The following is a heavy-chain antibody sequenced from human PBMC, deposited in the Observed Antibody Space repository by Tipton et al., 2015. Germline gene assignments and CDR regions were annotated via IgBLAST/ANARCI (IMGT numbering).Heavy chain of an antibody. CDR3: ACQDYDSLTRDYQTVDY. Sequence: TLSLTCTVSGVSVNSYYWGWIRQPPGKGLEWIGHTHYTGNTYYNPSLKSRVTMSRDASKNQFSLKLTSVTAADTAVYYCACQDYDSLTRDYQTVDYWGQGTLVTVSS. CDR1: GVSVNSYY. CDR2: THYTGNT. J-gene: IGHJ4*02. V-gene: IGHV4-59*04. D-gene: IGHD3-9*01.